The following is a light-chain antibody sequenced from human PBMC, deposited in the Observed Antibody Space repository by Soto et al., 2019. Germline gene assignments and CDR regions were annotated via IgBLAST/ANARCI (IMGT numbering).Light chain of an antibody. CDR3: QQLNSYPLT. CDR2: AAS. CDR1: QGISSY. Sequence: IQLTQAPSSLSASVGDRVTITCRASQGISSYLAWYQQKPGKAPKLLIYAASTLQSGVPSRFSGSGSGTDFTLNISSLQPEDFATYYCQQLNSYPLTFCGGTKVEIK. J-gene: IGKJ4*01. V-gene: IGKV1-9*01.